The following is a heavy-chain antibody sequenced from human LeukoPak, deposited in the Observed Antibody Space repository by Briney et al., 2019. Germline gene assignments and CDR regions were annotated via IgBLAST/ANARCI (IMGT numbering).Heavy chain of an antibody. CDR1: GGSISSSSYY. J-gene: IGHJ4*02. CDR2: IYYSGST. CDR3: ATQGLRTRNDY. Sequence: PSETLSLTCTVSGGSISSSSYYWGWTRQPPGTGLEWIGSIYYSGSTYYNPSLKSRVTISVDTSKNQFSLKLSSVTAADTAVYYCATQGLRTRNDYWGQGTLVTVSS. V-gene: IGHV4-39*01.